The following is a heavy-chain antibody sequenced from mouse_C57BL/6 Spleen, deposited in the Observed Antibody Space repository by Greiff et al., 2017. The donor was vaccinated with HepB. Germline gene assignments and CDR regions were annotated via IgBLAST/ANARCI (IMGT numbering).Heavy chain of an antibody. CDR1: GYTFNDYE. Sequence: VQLQQSVAELVRPGASVTLSCKASGYTFNDYEMHGVKQTPVHGLEWIGAIAPETGGTAYNLKFKGKARLTAAKSSSTAYMELRSLRSEYSAVYYCTRGRDYCCSGSFDYWGQGTTLTVSS. CDR3: TRGRDYCCSGSFDY. J-gene: IGHJ2*01. V-gene: IGHV1-15*01. CDR2: IAPETGGT. D-gene: IGHD1-1*01.